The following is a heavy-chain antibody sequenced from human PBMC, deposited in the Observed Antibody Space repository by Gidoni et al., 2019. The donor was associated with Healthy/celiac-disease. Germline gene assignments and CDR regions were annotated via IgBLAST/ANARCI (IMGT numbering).Heavy chain of an antibody. D-gene: IGHD3-10*01. Sequence: EVQLLESGGGLVQPGGSLRLSCAASGFTFSSYAMSWVRQAPGKGLEWVSAISGSGGSTYYADSVKGRFTISRDNSKNTLYLQMNSLRAEDTAVYYCAKDVGNMVRGVIGVDPWGQGTLVTVSS. CDR3: AKDVGNMVRGVIGVDP. J-gene: IGHJ5*02. CDR2: ISGSGGST. V-gene: IGHV3-23*01. CDR1: GFTFSSYA.